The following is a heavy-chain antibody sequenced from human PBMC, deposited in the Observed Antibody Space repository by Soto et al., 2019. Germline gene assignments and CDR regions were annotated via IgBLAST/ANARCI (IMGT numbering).Heavy chain of an antibody. CDR3: ARALGYSGYAGMDV. D-gene: IGHD5-12*01. CDR2: ISPDNGNT. V-gene: IGHV1-18*01. J-gene: IGHJ6*02. Sequence: ASVKVSCKASGYTFTIYGINWVRQAPEQGLEWMGWISPDNGNTNYAQKLQGRVTMTTDTSTSTAYMELRSLRSDDTAVYYCARALGYSGYAGMDVWGQGTTVTVSS. CDR1: GYTFTIYG.